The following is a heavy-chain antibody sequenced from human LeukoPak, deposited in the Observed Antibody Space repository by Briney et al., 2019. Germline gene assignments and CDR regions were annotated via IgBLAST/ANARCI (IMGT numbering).Heavy chain of an antibody. D-gene: IGHD2-2*01. CDR3: ARGRYCSSTSCHFDY. Sequence: WASVKVSCKASGYTFTGYYMHWGRQAPGQGLEWMGWINPTSGGTNYAQKFQGRVTMTRDTSISTAYMELSRLRSDYTAVYSCARGRYCSSTSCHFDYWGQGTLVTVSS. V-gene: IGHV1-2*02. CDR1: GYTFTGYY. CDR2: INPTSGGT. J-gene: IGHJ4*02.